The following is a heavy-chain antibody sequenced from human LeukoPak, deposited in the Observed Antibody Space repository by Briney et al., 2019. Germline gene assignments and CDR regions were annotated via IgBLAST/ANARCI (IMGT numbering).Heavy chain of an antibody. J-gene: IGHJ1*01. Sequence: GGSLRLSCAASGFIVSSTYMRWGRQAPGKGLEWVSIFYSGDSTYYADSVKGRFTISRDNSRNTVYLQMNSLRAEDTAVYYCAKNRVGASGLAEYFEHWGQGTLVAVSS. CDR2: FYSGDST. CDR3: AKNRVGASGLAEYFEH. D-gene: IGHD1-26*01. CDR1: GFIVSSTY. V-gene: IGHV3-53*01.